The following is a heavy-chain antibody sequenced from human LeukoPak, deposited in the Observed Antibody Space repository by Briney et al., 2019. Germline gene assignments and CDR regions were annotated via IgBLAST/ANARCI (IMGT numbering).Heavy chain of an antibody. D-gene: IGHD2-2*01. Sequence: GGSLRLSCAASGFTFSSYSMNWVRQAPGKGLEWVSSISSSSSYIYYADSVKGRFTISRDNAKNSLYLQMNSLRAEDTAVYHCAILWDIVVVPTLYYFDYWGQGTLVTVSS. CDR2: ISSSSSYI. CDR3: AILWDIVVVPTLYYFDY. CDR1: GFTFSSYS. V-gene: IGHV3-21*01. J-gene: IGHJ4*02.